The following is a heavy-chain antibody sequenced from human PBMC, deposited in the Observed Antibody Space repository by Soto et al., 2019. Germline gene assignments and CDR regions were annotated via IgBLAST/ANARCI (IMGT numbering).Heavy chain of an antibody. Sequence: ASVKVSCKASGYTFTSYDINWVRQATGQGLEWMGWMNPNSGNTGYAQKFQGRVTMTRNTSISTAYMELSSLRSEDTAVYYCATYCSGGSCPRDAFDIWGQGTMVTV. CDR2: MNPNSGNT. D-gene: IGHD2-15*01. CDR3: ATYCSGGSCPRDAFDI. V-gene: IGHV1-8*01. J-gene: IGHJ3*02. CDR1: GYTFTSYD.